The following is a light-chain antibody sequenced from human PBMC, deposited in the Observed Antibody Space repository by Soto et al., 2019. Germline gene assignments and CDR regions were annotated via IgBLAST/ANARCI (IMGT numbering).Light chain of an antibody. J-gene: IGKJ1*01. CDR1: QSIRSN. CDR3: QQYNNWPT. CDR2: GAS. V-gene: IGKV3-15*01. Sequence: EIVLTQSPGTLSLSPGERATLSCRASQSIRSNYLAWYQQKPGQAPRFLIYGASTRATGIPARFSGSGPGTEFTLTISSLQSEDFAVYYCQQYNNWPTFGQGTKVDIK.